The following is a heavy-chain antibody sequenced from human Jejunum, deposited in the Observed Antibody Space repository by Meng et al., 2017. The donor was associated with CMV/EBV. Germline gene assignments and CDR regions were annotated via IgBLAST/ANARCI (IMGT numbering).Heavy chain of an antibody. Sequence: SGYTFTSYAMNWVRQAPGRGLEWMGWINTNTGNPTYAQGFTGRFVFSLDTSVSTAYLQINSLEAEDTAVYYCARSGRIQLWYWYFDLWGRGTLVTVSS. D-gene: IGHD5-18*01. CDR3: ARSGRIQLWYWYFDL. V-gene: IGHV7-4-1*02. CDR1: GYTFTSYA. J-gene: IGHJ2*01. CDR2: INTNTGNP.